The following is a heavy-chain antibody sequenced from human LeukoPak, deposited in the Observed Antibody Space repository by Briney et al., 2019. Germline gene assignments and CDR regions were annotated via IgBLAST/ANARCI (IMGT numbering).Heavy chain of an antibody. V-gene: IGHV4-59*01. CDR2: VYYRGTT. D-gene: IGHD2-8*01. CDR3: ARVNSDCSNEICNVGYYYYMDV. J-gene: IGHJ6*03. Sequence: SETLSRTCSVSDDSMNNYYWSWLRQSPGKGLEWIGNVYYRGTTNYNPSLKNRDTIAVDTSKKQVSLKVTAMTAADTAVYYCARVNSDCSNEICNVGYYYYMDVWGKGTTVTVSS. CDR1: DDSMNNYY.